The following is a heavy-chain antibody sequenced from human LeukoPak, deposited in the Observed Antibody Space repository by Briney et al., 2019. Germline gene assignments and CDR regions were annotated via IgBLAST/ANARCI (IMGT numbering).Heavy chain of an antibody. CDR3: ARAGRVTTTYWYFDL. J-gene: IGHJ2*01. Sequence: GRSLRLSCAASGFTFSSYAMHWVRQAPGKGLEWVAVISYDGSNKHYADSVKGRFTISRDNSKNTMYLQMNSRRGEDTAVYYCARAGRVTTTYWYFDLWGRGTLVTVSS. D-gene: IGHD4-17*01. CDR1: GFTFSSYA. CDR2: ISYDGSNK. V-gene: IGHV3-30-3*01.